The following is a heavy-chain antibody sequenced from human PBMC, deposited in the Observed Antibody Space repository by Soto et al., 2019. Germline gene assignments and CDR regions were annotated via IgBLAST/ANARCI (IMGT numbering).Heavy chain of an antibody. Sequence: PSETLSLTCTVSGGSVSNSNYYWGWIRQSPGKGLEWIGSVYYGGRSYSKSSVKSRVTISVDTSKNQFSLNLNSVTASDTAVYYCVSQRTSVLTQAYFDYWGPGALVTVS. V-gene: IGHV4-39*01. CDR1: GGSVSNSNYY. J-gene: IGHJ4*02. D-gene: IGHD2-8*01. CDR3: VSQRTSVLTQAYFDY. CDR2: VYYGGRS.